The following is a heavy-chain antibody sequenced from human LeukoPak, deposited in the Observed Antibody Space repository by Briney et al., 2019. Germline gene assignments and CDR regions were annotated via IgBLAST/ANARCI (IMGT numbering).Heavy chain of an antibody. J-gene: IGHJ4*02. CDR1: GGSFSGYY. V-gene: IGHV4-34*01. CDR3: ARHPRYSYGYFRGYFDY. D-gene: IGHD5-18*01. CDR2: INHSVST. Sequence: SETLSLTCAVSGGSFSGYYWSWIRQTPGKGLEWIGEINHSVSTNYNPSLKSRVTTSVDTSRNKFSLKLSSVTAADTAVYYCARHPRYSYGYFRGYFDYWGQGTLVTASS.